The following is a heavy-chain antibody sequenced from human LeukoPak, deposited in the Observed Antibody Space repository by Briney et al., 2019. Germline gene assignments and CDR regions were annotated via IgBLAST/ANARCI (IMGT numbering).Heavy chain of an antibody. J-gene: IGHJ4*02. V-gene: IGHV1-46*01. D-gene: IGHD3-22*01. Sequence: GASVKVSCKASGYTFSSYYFHWVRQAPGQGLDWMGIINPNDGSASYEQAFQGRVTMTRDTSTSTVYMELSSLRSDDTAVYYCAGSSYYDNLFCFHFWGQGTLVTVSS. CDR3: AGSSYYDNLFCFHF. CDR1: GYTFSSYY. CDR2: INPNDGSA.